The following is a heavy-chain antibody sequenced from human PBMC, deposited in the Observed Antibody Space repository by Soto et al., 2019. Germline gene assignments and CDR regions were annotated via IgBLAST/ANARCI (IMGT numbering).Heavy chain of an antibody. CDR2: IYYSGST. CDR3: ARGRYYGSGSFTGYWFDP. J-gene: IGHJ5*02. V-gene: IGHV4-59*01. Sequence: SETLPHTWTVSGGSISSYYWSWIRQPTGKGLEWIGYIYYSGSTNYNPSLKSRVTISVDTSKNQFSLKLSSVTAADTAVYYCARGRYYGSGSFTGYWFDPWGQGTLVTVSS. D-gene: IGHD3-10*01. CDR1: GGSISSYY.